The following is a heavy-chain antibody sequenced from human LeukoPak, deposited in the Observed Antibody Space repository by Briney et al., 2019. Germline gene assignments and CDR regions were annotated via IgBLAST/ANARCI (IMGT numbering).Heavy chain of an antibody. CDR3: AKGGVSMVNYYLDY. Sequence: GGSLRLSCAASGFTITSYAMSWVRQAPGKGLEWVSVISGSGGSTYSADSVKGRFTISRDNTKNTMFLQMNSLTAEETAVYYFAKGGVSMVNYYLDYWGQGTLVTVSS. CDR2: ISGSGGST. J-gene: IGHJ4*02. V-gene: IGHV3-23*01. D-gene: IGHD5-18*01. CDR1: GFTITSYA.